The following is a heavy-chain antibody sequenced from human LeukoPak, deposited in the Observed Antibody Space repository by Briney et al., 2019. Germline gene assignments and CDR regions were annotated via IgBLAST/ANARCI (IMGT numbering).Heavy chain of an antibody. V-gene: IGHV3-30*04. CDR3: ARVVSPGDVYYYYGMDV. CDR1: GFTFSSYA. CDR2: ISYDGSNK. Sequence: HAGGSLRLSCAASGFTFSSYAMHWVRQAPGKGLEWVAVISYDGSNKYYADSVKGRFTISRDNSKNTLYLQMNSLRAEDTAVYYCARVVSPGDVYYYYGMDVWGQGTTVTVSS. J-gene: IGHJ6*02. D-gene: IGHD3-10*01.